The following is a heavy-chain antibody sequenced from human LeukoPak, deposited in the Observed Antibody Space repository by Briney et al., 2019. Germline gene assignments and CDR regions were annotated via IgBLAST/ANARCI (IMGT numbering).Heavy chain of an antibody. CDR3: ARLKRGTAVTNNWFDP. Sequence: PSETLSLTCTVSGGSISSYYWSWIRQPPGKGLEWLGYIYYSGNTNYNPSLKSRVTISIDTSKNQFSLKLSSVTAADTAVYYCARLKRGTAVTNNWFDPWGQGTLVTVSS. D-gene: IGHD4-17*01. CDR1: GGSISSYY. CDR2: IYYSGNT. J-gene: IGHJ5*02. V-gene: IGHV4-59*01.